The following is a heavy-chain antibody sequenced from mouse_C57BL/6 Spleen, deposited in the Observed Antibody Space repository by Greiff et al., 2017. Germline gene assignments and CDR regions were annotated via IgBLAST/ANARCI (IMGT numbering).Heavy chain of an antibody. Sequence: QVQLQQPGAELVRPGSSVKLSCKASGYTFTSYWMHRVKQRPIQGLEWIGNIDPSDSETHYNQKFKDKATLTVDKSSSTAYMQLSSLTSEDSAVYYCARGIFMVTTERAMDYWGQGTSVTVSS. J-gene: IGHJ4*01. D-gene: IGHD2-2*01. CDR2: IDPSDSET. V-gene: IGHV1-52*01. CDR3: ARGIFMVTTERAMDY. CDR1: GYTFTSYW.